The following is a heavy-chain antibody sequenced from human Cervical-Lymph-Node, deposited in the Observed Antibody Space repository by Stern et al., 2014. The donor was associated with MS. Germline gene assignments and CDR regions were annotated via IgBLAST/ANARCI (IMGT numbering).Heavy chain of an antibody. J-gene: IGHJ4*02. Sequence: ESGPALVKPTQTLTLTCTFSGFSLRSSGMCVNWIRQPPGKALEWLARIDWDDDKYYSTSLKTRVTISKDTSKNQVVLTMTNMDPVDTATYYCARTQNSSSCSFDYWGQGTLVTVSS. CDR1: GFSLRSSGMC. CDR3: ARTQNSSSCSFDY. V-gene: IGHV2-70*11. CDR2: IDWDDDK. D-gene: IGHD6-13*01.